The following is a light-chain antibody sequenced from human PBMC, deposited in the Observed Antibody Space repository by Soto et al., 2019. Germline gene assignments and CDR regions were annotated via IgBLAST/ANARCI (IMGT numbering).Light chain of an antibody. J-gene: IGKJ5*01. Sequence: EIVLTQSPGTLSLSPGERATLSCRASQSISSIYLAWYQQKPGQAPRLLIFGASTKATGIPDRFRGSGSGTDFTLTISRLEPEDFAVYYCQQYGGSPSITFGQGTRLEIK. CDR2: GAS. CDR1: QSISSIY. V-gene: IGKV3-20*01. CDR3: QQYGGSPSIT.